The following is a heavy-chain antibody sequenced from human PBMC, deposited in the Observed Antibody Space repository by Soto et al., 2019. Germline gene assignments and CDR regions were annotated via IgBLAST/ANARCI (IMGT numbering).Heavy chain of an antibody. Sequence: QITLKESGPTLVKPTQTLTLTCTFSGFSLSPGRVGVGWIRQPPGKALEFLALFYWDDDRRYSPSLESRLTITQNHPKNQGVLNMTNGDPVGTGTYFRAKRGGGELLHWGRGTLVTVSS. CDR1: GFSLSPGRVG. V-gene: IGHV2-5*02. J-gene: IGHJ4*02. CDR3: AKRGGGELLH. D-gene: IGHD1-26*01. CDR2: FYWDDDR.